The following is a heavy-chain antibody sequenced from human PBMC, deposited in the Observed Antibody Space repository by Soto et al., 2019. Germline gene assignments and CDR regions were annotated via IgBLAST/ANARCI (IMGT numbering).Heavy chain of an antibody. J-gene: IGHJ6*02. Sequence: QVQLQESGPGLVKPSGTLSLTCAVSGGSISSSNWWSWVRQPPGKGLEWIGEIYHSGSTNYNPYLKSRVTISVDQSKNQFSLKLSSVTAADTAVYYCSIGTVGPADSVNYYYGMDVWGQGTTVTVSS. CDR2: IYHSGST. CDR3: SIGTVGPADSVNYYYGMDV. V-gene: IGHV4-4*02. CDR1: GGSISSSNW. D-gene: IGHD2-2*01.